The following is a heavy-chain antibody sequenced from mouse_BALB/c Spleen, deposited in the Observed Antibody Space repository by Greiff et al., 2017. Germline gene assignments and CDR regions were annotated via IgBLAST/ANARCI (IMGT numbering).Heavy chain of an antibody. Sequence: VMLVESGGGLVQPGGSRKLSCAASGFTFSSFGMHWVRQAPEQGLEWVAYISSGSSTIYYADTVKGRFTISRDNPKNTLFLQMTSLRSEDTAMYYCARYGNYDFYDAMDYWGQGTSVTGSS. J-gene: IGHJ4*01. CDR3: ARYGNYDFYDAMDY. D-gene: IGHD2-1*01. CDR1: GFTFSSFG. CDR2: ISSGSSTI. V-gene: IGHV5-17*02.